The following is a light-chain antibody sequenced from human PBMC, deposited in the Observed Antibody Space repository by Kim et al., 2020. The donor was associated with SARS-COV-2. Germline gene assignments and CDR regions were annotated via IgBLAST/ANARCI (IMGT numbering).Light chain of an antibody. V-gene: IGKV3-11*01. CDR2: HAS. J-gene: IGKJ2*01. CDR1: QGVGTY. CDR3: QQRSNWPPYT. Sequence: LSPGERATLSCRASQGVGTYLAGYQQKPGQAPRLLIHHASNRATGIPARFSGGGSGTDCTLTISSLEPEDFAVYYCQQRSNWPPYTFGQGTKLEI.